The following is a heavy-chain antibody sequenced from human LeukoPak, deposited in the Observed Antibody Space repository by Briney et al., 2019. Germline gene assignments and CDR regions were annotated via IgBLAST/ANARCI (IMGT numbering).Heavy chain of an antibody. V-gene: IGHV3-74*01. CDR2: IKSDGTST. CDR1: GFTFRRHW. CDR3: AKRRGAAAAGTNYDY. J-gene: IGHJ4*02. D-gene: IGHD6-13*01. Sequence: PGGSLRLSCAASGFTFRRHWMHWVRQAPGKGLVWVSRIKSDGTSTTYADSVKGRFTISRDNSRNTLYLQMDSLRAEDTAVYYCAKRRGAAAAGTNYDYWGQGTLVTVSS.